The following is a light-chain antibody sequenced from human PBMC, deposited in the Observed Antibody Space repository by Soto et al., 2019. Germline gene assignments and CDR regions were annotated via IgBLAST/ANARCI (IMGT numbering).Light chain of an antibody. CDR1: QSVTSDF. CDR3: QHYDNTPPSVT. J-gene: IGKJ3*01. Sequence: EIVLTQSPVTLSLSPGERVTLTCRARQSVTSDFLVWYQQKPGQAPRLLIYGASSRATGIPDRFSGSGSGTDFILTISRLEPEDFAVYYCQHYDNTPPSVTFGPGTKVDIK. V-gene: IGKV3-20*01. CDR2: GAS.